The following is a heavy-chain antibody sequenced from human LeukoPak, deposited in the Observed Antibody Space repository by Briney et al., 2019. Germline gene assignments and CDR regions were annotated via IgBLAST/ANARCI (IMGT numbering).Heavy chain of an antibody. CDR2: IYYSGST. J-gene: IGHJ4*02. D-gene: IGHD6-13*01. CDR3: ASPYSSSWYVKEYYFDY. Sequence: SETLSLTRTVSGGSISSSSYYWGWIRQPPGKGLEWIGSIYYSGSTYYNPSLKSRVTISVDTSKNQFSLKLSSVTAADTAVYYCASPYSSSWYVKEYYFDYWGQGTLVTVSP. V-gene: IGHV4-39*01. CDR1: GGSISSSSYY.